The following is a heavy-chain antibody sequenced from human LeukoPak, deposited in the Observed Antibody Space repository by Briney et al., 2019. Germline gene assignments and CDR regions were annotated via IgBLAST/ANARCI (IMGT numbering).Heavy chain of an antibody. CDR2: TYYRSKWYN. V-gene: IGHV6-1*01. J-gene: IGHJ1*01. Sequence: SQTLSLTCAISGDSVSSNSVTWNWIRQSPSRGLGWLGRTYYRSKWYNDYAVSVKSRLTINPDTSKNQFSLQLNSVTPEDTAVYYCARSRYCSGGSCLAQYFQHWGQGTLVTVPS. CDR3: ARSRYCSGGSCLAQYFQH. CDR1: GDSVSSNSVT. D-gene: IGHD2-15*01.